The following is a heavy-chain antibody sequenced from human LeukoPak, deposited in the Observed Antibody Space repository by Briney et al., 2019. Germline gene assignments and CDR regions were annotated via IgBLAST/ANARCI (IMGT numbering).Heavy chain of an antibody. Sequence: PGGSLRLSCAASGFTFSSYSMNWVRQAPGKGLEWVSSISSSSSYIYYADSVRGRFTISRDNAKNSLYLQMNSLRAEDTAVYYCAREAVAGYFGNWFDPWGQGTLVTVSS. J-gene: IGHJ5*02. D-gene: IGHD6-19*01. V-gene: IGHV3-21*01. CDR3: AREAVAGYFGNWFDP. CDR2: ISSSSSYI. CDR1: GFTFSSYS.